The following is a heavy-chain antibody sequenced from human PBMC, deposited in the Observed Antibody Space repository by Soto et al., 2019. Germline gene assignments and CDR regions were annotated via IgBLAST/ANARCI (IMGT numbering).Heavy chain of an antibody. CDR2: MNPNSGNT. J-gene: IGHJ6*02. CDR1: GYTFTSSG. V-gene: IGHV1-8*02. Sequence: ASVKVSCKASGYTFTSSGISWVRQATGQGLEWMGWMNPNSGNTGYAQKFQGRVTMTRNTSISTAYMELSSLRSEDTAVYYCARGKLRYFDWLLTGYYYYGMDVWGQGTTVTVSS. CDR3: ARGKLRYFDWLLTGYYYYGMDV. D-gene: IGHD3-9*01.